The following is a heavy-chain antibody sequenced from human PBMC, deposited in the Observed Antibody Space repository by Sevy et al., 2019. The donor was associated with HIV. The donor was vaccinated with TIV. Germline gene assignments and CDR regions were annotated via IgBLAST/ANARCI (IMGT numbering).Heavy chain of an antibody. CDR1: RFTFSSYW. CDR3: GRDTWGGSYSFDF. J-gene: IGHJ4*02. V-gene: IGHV3-7*01. Sequence: GGSLRLSCAASRFTFSSYWMSWVRQAPGKGLEWVANINQDGSEKYHLDSVKGRFTISRDNAKDSLYLQMNSLRDEDTAVYYCGRDTWGGSYSFDFWGLGTLVTVSS. D-gene: IGHD3-10*01. CDR2: INQDGSEK.